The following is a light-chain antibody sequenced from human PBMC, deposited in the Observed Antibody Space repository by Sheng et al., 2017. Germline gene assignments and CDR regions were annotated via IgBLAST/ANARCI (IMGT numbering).Light chain of an antibody. CDR2: VAS. V-gene: IGKV1-39*01. CDR1: QRISTY. J-gene: IGKJ1*01. Sequence: DIQMTQSPSSLSASVGDRVTITCRASQRISTYLSWYQQKPGIAPKLLIYVASNLQSGVPSRFSGSGSGTDFTLTISSLHPEDFATYYCLQDAYFPWTFGQGTKVEIK. CDR3: LQDAYFPWT.